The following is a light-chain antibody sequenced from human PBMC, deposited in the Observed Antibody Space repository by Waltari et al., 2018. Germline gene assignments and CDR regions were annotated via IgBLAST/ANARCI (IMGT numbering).Light chain of an antibody. CDR3: QQYYTTPGT. Sequence: DIVMTQSPDSLAVSLGERAPINCKSSQSVLYSNDRKDYLAWYQHRAGQPPKLLIYWASTRESGVPDRFSGSGSGTDFTLTISSLQAEDVAVYYCQQYYTTPGTFGQGTKLEIK. CDR1: QSVLYSNDRKDY. V-gene: IGKV4-1*01. CDR2: WAS. J-gene: IGKJ2*02.